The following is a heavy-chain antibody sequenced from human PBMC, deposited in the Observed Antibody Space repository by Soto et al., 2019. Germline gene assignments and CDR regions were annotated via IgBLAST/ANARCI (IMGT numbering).Heavy chain of an antibody. Sequence: PSATPSITCAVSGGSISSYYWSWIRQPPGEGLEWIGYIYYSGSTNYNPSLKSRVTISVDTSKNQFSLKLSSVTAADTAVYYCARDRREVRGVIPLEDSHAFDIWGQGTMVTVSS. D-gene: IGHD3-10*01. V-gene: IGHV4-59*01. CDR3: ARDRREVRGVIPLEDSHAFDI. J-gene: IGHJ3*02. CDR2: IYYSGST. CDR1: GGSISSYY.